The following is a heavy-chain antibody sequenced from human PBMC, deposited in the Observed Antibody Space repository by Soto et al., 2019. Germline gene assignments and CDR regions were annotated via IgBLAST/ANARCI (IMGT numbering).Heavy chain of an antibody. CDR2: ISYDGSNK. V-gene: IGHV3-30-3*02. Sequence: PGGSLRLSCAASGFSFNDHAIHWVRQAPGRGLEWVALISYDGSNKYFADSVKGRFTISRDNSKNTLFLQMNSLRADDTAVYYCAKDQASGQGSFDSWGQGTLVTVSS. CDR1: GFSFNDHA. CDR3: AKDQASGQGSFDS. J-gene: IGHJ4*02.